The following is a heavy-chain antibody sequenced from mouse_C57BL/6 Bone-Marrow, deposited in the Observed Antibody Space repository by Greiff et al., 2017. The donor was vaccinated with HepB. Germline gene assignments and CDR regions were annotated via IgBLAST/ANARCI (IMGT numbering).Heavy chain of an antibody. Sequence: EVQLQQSGAELVRPGASVKLSCTASGFNIKDDYMHWVKQRPEQGLEWIGWIDPENGDTEYASKFQGKATITADTSSNTAYLQLSSLTSEDTAVYYCTTGGFFDYWGQGTTRTVSS. J-gene: IGHJ2*01. CDR1: GFNIKDDY. V-gene: IGHV14-4*01. CDR2: IDPENGDT. CDR3: TTGGFFDY.